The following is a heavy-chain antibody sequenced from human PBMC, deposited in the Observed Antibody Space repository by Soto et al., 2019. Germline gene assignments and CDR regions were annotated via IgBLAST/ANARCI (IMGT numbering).Heavy chain of an antibody. D-gene: IGHD6-13*01. CDR2: FFSGST. CDR1: SGSISRRSSY. CDR3: ATTRGLAVGGSFDH. J-gene: IGHJ5*02. Sequence: SETLSLTCTVSSGSISRRSSYWGWVRQPPGKGLEWIATFFSGSTYYNPSLKGRVSISLDPSKKQFSLSLRSVAGPDTAIYYCATTRGLAVGGSFDHWGQGTLVTVSS. V-gene: IGHV4-39*01.